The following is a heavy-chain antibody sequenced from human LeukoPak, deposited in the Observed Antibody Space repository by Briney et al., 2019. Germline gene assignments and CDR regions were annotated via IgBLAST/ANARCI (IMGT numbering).Heavy chain of an antibody. J-gene: IGHJ4*02. Sequence: SQTLSLTCTVSGGSISSGGYYWSWIRQHPGKGLEWIGYIYYSGSTYYNPFLKSRVTISVDTSKNQFSLKLSSVTAADTAVYYCARVLLGYCSGGSCYSPYFDYWGQGTLVTVSS. CDR1: GGSISSGGYY. V-gene: IGHV4-31*03. CDR3: ARVLLGYCSGGSCYSPYFDY. D-gene: IGHD2-15*01. CDR2: IYYSGST.